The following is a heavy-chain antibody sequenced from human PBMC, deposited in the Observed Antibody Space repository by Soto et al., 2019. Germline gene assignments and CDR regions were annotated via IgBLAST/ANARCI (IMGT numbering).Heavy chain of an antibody. CDR3: AREHVVAAAGTDWFDP. CDR1: GGSISSGGYY. Sequence: SETLSLTCTVSGGSISSGGYYWIWIRQHPGKGLEWIGYIYYSGSTYYNPSLKSRVTISVDTSKNQFSLKLSSVTAADTAVYYCAREHVVAAAGTDWFDPWGQGTLVTVSS. J-gene: IGHJ5*02. V-gene: IGHV4-31*03. CDR2: IYYSGST. D-gene: IGHD6-13*01.